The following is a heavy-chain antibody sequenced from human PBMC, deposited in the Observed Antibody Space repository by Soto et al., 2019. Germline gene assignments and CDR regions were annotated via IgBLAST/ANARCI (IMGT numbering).Heavy chain of an antibody. CDR2: INAGNGNT. V-gene: IGHV1-3*01. CDR1: GYTFTSYA. J-gene: IGHJ4*02. D-gene: IGHD3-10*01. CDR3: ARDYGSGSYYLPFDY. Sequence: VSVKVSCKASGYTFTSYAMHWVRQAPGQRLEWMGWINAGNGNTKYSQKFQGRVTITRDTSASTAYMELSSLRSEDTAVYYCARDYGSGSYYLPFDYWGQGTLVTVSA.